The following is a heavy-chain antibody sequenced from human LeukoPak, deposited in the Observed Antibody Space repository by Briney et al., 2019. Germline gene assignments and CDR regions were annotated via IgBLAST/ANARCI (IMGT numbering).Heavy chain of an antibody. J-gene: IGHJ4*02. Sequence: SVKVSCKASGYTFTSYGISWVRQAPGQGLEWMGRIIPILGIANYAQKFQGRVTITADKSTSTAYMELSSLRSEDTAVYYCARQSGYSSGWYNYWGQGTLVTVSS. D-gene: IGHD6-19*01. V-gene: IGHV1-69*04. CDR3: ARQSGYSSGWYNY. CDR1: GYTFTSYG. CDR2: IIPILGIA.